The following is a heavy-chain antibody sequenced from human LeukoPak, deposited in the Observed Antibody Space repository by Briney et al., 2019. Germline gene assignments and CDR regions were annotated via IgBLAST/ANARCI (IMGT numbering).Heavy chain of an antibody. V-gene: IGHV4-59*01. CDR1: GGSIRRYY. D-gene: IGHD6-19*01. CDR3: ARDRGMTVACRGYWRFDL. CDR2: ISYSGST. J-gene: IGHJ2*01. Sequence: SETLSLTFTVSGGSIRRYYWSWMRQPPGKGLEWMGYISYSGSTNYNPSLKSRVTISLDTSKNQVSLKLSSVTAAYTAVYYCARDRGMTVACRGYWRFDLWGRGTLVTVSS.